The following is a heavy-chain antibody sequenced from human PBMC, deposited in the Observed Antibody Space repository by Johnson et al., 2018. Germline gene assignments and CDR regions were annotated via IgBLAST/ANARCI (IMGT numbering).Heavy chain of an antibody. CDR3: ARYGGNGDAFDI. Sequence: QVQLVQSGAEVKKXGASVKVSCKASGYTFTSYYMHWVRQAPGQGLAWMGIINPSGGSTSYAQKFQGRVTMTRDTSTSTVYMELSSLGSEDTAVYYCARYGGNGDAFDIWGQGTMVTVSS. V-gene: IGHV1-46*01. CDR2: INPSGGST. D-gene: IGHD4-23*01. J-gene: IGHJ3*02. CDR1: GYTFTSYY.